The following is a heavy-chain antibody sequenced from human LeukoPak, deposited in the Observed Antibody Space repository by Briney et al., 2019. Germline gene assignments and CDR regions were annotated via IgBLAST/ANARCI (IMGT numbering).Heavy chain of an antibody. CDR1: GGSISSSNW. J-gene: IGHJ1*01. D-gene: IGHD3-22*01. CDR3: AAWTAYDSSGPGGFQH. V-gene: IGHV4-4*02. Sequence: SGTLSLTCAVSGGSISSSNWWSWVRQPPGKGLEWIGEIYHSGSTNYNPSLKSRVTISVDKSKNQFSLKLSSVTAADTAVYYCAAWTAYDSSGPGGFQHWGQGTLVTVSS. CDR2: IYHSGST.